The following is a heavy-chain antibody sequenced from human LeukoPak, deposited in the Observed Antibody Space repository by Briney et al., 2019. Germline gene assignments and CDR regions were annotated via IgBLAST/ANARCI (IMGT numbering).Heavy chain of an antibody. D-gene: IGHD2-21*01. CDR3: TRSVRNGHIDY. Sequence: ASVKVSCKASGYTFTSYDINWVRQATGQGLEWMGWMNPNSGDTGYAQKFQGRVTMTRSTSISTAYMGLSSLRFEDTAVYYCTRSVRNGHIDYWGQGTLVTVSS. V-gene: IGHV1-8*01. CDR1: GYTFTSYD. CDR2: MNPNSGDT. J-gene: IGHJ4*02.